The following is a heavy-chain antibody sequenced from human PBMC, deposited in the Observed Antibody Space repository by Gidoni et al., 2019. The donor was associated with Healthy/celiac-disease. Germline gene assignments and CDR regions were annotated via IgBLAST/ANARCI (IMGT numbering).Heavy chain of an antibody. Sequence: QVQLVQSGAEVKKPGASVTVSCKASGYTLTSYDITWVRKATGQGLEWMGWMNPNSGNTGYAQKFQGRVTRTRNTSISTAYMELSSLRSEDTAVYYCARCLGYCSGGSCPDYWGQGTLVTVSS. CDR1: GYTLTSYD. V-gene: IGHV1-8*01. J-gene: IGHJ4*02. D-gene: IGHD2-15*01. CDR2: MNPNSGNT. CDR3: ARCLGYCSGGSCPDY.